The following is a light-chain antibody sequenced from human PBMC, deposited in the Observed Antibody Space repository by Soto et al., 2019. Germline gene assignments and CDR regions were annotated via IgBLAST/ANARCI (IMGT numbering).Light chain of an antibody. V-gene: IGLV2-14*03. J-gene: IGLJ3*02. CDR1: NSDVGGYNY. CDR3: SSYTSGTTLVV. Sequence: QSALTQPASVSGSPGQSITISCTGTNSDVGGYNYVSWYQQHPGKAPKLVIYDVSHRPSGVSNRFSGSKSGNTASLSISGLQADDEADYYCSSYTSGTTLVVFGGGTKLTVL. CDR2: DVS.